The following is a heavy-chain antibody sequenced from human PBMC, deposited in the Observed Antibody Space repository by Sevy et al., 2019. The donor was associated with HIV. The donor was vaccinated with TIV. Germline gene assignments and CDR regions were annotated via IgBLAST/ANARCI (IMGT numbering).Heavy chain of an antibody. CDR1: GFAFGDLY. CDR3: AAVAANKGYFDI. V-gene: IGHV3-72*01. Sequence: GGSLRLSCAASGFAFGDLYMDWVRQAPGKALEWVGRIRNKPKSYTTECAASVKGRFTISRDDSRNSLYLQMNSLKTEDTAVYYCAAVAANKGYFDIWGRGTLVTVSS. J-gene: IGHJ2*01. D-gene: IGHD6-19*01. CDR2: IRNKPKSYTT.